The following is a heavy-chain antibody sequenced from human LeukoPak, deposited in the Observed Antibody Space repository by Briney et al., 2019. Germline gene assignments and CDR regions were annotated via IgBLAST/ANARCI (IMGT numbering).Heavy chain of an antibody. Sequence: ASVKVSCKASGYTFTGYYMHWVRQAPGQGLGWMGWINPNSGGTNYAQKFQGRVTMTRDTSISTAYMELSRLRSDDTAVYYCARGLWLQLERLGSLYFDYWGQGTLVTVSS. CDR3: ARGLWLQLERLGSLYFDY. V-gene: IGHV1-2*02. D-gene: IGHD1-1*01. J-gene: IGHJ4*02. CDR1: GYTFTGYY. CDR2: INPNSGGT.